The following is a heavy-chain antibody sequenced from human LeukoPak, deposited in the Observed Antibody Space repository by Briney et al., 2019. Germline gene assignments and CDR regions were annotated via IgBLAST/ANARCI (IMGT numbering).Heavy chain of an antibody. D-gene: IGHD6-13*01. Sequence: GSSVKVSCKASGGTFSSYAISWVRQAPGQGLEWMGWISAYNGNTNYAQKLQGRVTMTTDTSTSTAYMELRSLRSDDTAVYYCARAISSSWYGNSAYYGMDVWGQGTTVTVSS. CDR3: ARAISSSWYGNSAYYGMDV. CDR2: ISAYNGNT. CDR1: GGTFSSYA. V-gene: IGHV1-18*01. J-gene: IGHJ6*02.